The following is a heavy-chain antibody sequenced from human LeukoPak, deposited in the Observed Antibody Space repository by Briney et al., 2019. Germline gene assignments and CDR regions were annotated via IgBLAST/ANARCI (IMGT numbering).Heavy chain of an antibody. Sequence: GRSLRLSCAASGFTFSSYGMHWVRQAPGKGLEWVAVIWYDGSNKYYADSVKGRFTISRDTAKSSLYLQMDSLRVEDTAVYYCAREVGSSDWAMDVWGQGTTVTVSS. CDR2: IWYDGSNK. V-gene: IGHV3-33*01. D-gene: IGHD6-19*01. J-gene: IGHJ6*02. CDR3: AREVGSSDWAMDV. CDR1: GFTFSSYG.